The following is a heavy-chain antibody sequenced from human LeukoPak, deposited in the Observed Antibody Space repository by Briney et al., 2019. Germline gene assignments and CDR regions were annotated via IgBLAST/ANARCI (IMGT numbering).Heavy chain of an antibody. CDR1: GGSISSSSYY. CDR2: IYYTGST. CDR3: ASGRKKYGDAFDY. Sequence: PSETLSLTCTVSGGSISSSSYYWGWIRQPPGKGLEWIETIYYTGSTYYNPSLKSRVTISVDTSKNQFSLKLSSVTAADTAVYYCASGRKKYGDAFDYWGQGTLVTVSS. J-gene: IGHJ4*02. V-gene: IGHV4-39*07. D-gene: IGHD4-17*01.